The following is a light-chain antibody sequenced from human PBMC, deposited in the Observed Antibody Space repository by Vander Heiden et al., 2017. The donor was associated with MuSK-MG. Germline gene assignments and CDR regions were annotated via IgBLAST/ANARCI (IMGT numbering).Light chain of an antibody. Sequence: DIQMTQSPSSLSASIGDRVTITCQASQDIGDSLSWYQQKPGKAPKLLINDASNLERGVPSRFSGGGYGTDFTFTINSLQTEDFATYYCQQYDNFPLTFGPGTKVDI. V-gene: IGKV1-33*01. J-gene: IGKJ3*01. CDR2: DAS. CDR3: QQYDNFPLT. CDR1: QDIGDS.